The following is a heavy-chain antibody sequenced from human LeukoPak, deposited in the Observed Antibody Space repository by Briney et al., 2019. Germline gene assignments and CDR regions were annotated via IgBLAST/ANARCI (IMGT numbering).Heavy chain of an antibody. CDR3: AREVEMARQFDC. CDR2: IYYSGNT. Sequence: SETLSLTCTVSGGSISNYYWTWIRQPPGKGLEWIGYIYYSGNTNYNPSLNSRVTISLDTSKNQFSLRLSSVTAADTAMYYCAREVEMARQFDCWGQGTLVTVSS. CDR1: GGSISNYY. J-gene: IGHJ4*02. V-gene: IGHV4-59*12. D-gene: IGHD5-24*01.